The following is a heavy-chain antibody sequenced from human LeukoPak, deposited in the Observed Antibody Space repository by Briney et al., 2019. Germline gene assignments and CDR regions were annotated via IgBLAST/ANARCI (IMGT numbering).Heavy chain of an antibody. V-gene: IGHV1-18*01. CDR3: ARVTGSSTSNLSLLY. CDR2: INPYNGNT. J-gene: IGHJ4*02. D-gene: IGHD2-2*01. CDR1: GYTFTSYG. Sequence: ASVKVSCTASGYTFTSYGISWVRQAPGQGLAWMGQINPYNGNTNYAQKLQGRVTMTTDTSTSTAYMELRSLTSDDTAVYFCARVTGSSTSNLSLLYWGQGTLVTVCS.